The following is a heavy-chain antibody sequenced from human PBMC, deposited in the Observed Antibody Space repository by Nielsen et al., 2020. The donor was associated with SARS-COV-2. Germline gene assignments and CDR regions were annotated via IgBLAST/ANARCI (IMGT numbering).Heavy chain of an antibody. CDR1: GYTFTSYD. Sequence: ASVKVSCKASGYTFTSYDINWVRQATGQGLEWMGWMNPNSGNAGYAQKFQGRVTMTRNTSISTAYMELSSLRSEDTAVYYCAHIHYDPYYMDVWGKGTTVTVSS. D-gene: IGHD4-17*01. J-gene: IGHJ6*03. CDR2: MNPNSGNA. CDR3: AHIHYDPYYMDV. V-gene: IGHV1-8*01.